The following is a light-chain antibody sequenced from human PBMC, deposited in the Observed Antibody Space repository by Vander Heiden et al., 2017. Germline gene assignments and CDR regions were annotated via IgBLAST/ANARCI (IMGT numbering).Light chain of an antibody. CDR2: DAS. J-gene: IGKJ1*01. CDR1: ESVSSY. Sequence: VLTQSPATLSLSPGERATLSCRASESVSSYLAWYQQKPGQAPRLLIYDASNRATGIPARFSGSGSGTDFTLTISSLEPEDFAVYYCQQRANWPRGTFGQGTKVEIK. V-gene: IGKV3-11*01. CDR3: QQRANWPRGT.